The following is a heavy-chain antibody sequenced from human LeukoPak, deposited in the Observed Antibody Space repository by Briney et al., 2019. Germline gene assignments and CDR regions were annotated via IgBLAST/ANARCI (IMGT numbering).Heavy chain of an antibody. CDR3: ARAGEQLYYYYYMDV. CDR2: ISSSSSTI. CDR1: GFTFSSYS. Sequence: GGSLRLSCAASGFTFSSYSMNWVRQAPGKGLEWVSYISSSSSTIYYADSVKGRFTISRDNAKNSLYLQMNSLRAEDTAAYYCARAGEQLYYYYYMDVWGKGTTVTVSS. J-gene: IGHJ6*03. V-gene: IGHV3-48*01. D-gene: IGHD1-26*01.